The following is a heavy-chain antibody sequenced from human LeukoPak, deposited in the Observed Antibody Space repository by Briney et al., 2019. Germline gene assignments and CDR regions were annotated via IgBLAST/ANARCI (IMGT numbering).Heavy chain of an antibody. Sequence: GGSLRLSCAASGFTFSSYAMHWVRQAPGKGLEYVSAISSNGGSTYYANSVKGRFTISRDNSKNTLYLQMGSLRAEDMAVYYCARHHSSGWHFDYWGQGTLVTVSS. D-gene: IGHD6-19*01. CDR1: GFTFSSYA. CDR2: ISSNGGST. J-gene: IGHJ4*02. V-gene: IGHV3-64*01. CDR3: ARHHSSGWHFDY.